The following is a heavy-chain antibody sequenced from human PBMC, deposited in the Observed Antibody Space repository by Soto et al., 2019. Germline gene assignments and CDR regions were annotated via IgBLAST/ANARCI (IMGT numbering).Heavy chain of an antibody. CDR3: ARVPYHRSYYYYMDV. CDR1: GGSISSYY. V-gene: IGHV4-59*01. CDR2: IYYSGST. D-gene: IGHD2-2*01. Sequence: PSETLSLTCTVSGGSISSYYWSWIRQPPGKGLEWIGYIYYSGSTNYNPSLKSRVTISVDTSKNQFSLKLSSVTAADTAVYYCARVPYHRSYYYYMDVWGKGTTVIVSS. J-gene: IGHJ6*03.